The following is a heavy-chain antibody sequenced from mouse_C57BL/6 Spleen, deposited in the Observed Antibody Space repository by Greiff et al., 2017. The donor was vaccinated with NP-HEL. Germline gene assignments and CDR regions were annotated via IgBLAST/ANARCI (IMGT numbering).Heavy chain of an antibody. CDR1: GYTFTSYG. CDR3: ARIEDYDYDGAY. D-gene: IGHD2-4*01. J-gene: IGHJ3*01. V-gene: IGHV1-81*01. CDR2: IYPRSGNT. Sequence: RQQSGAERERPGASVKLSCKASGYTFTSYGISWVKQRTGQGLEWIGEIYPRSGNTYYNEKFKGKATLTADKASSTADMERRSLTSEDSAVYFCARIEDYDYDGAYWGQGNMVTVSA.